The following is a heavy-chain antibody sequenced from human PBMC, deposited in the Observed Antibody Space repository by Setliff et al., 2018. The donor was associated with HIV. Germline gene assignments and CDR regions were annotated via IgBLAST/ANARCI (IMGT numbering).Heavy chain of an antibody. CDR1: GPSFTGYY. V-gene: IGHV4-34*01. Sequence: SQTLSLTCAVYGPSFTGYYWNWIRQLPGKAFEWIGEINHSGVTYYNPSFKSRVNISLDLSKNQSSLRLTGLSGADTATYFCAAKPMIRGRPFAFWGQPTLVTVSS. D-gene: IGHD3-10*01. CDR3: AAKPMIRGRPFAF. CDR2: INHSGVT. J-gene: IGHJ4*02.